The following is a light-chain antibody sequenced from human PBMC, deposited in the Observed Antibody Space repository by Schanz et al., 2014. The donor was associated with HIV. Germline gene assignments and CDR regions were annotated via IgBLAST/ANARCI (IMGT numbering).Light chain of an antibody. J-gene: IGLJ1*01. CDR2: DVS. V-gene: IGLV2-23*02. CDR1: SSDVGSYNL. CDR3: CSYAGSSTLYV. Sequence: QSALTQPASVSGSPGQSITISCTGTSSDVGSYNLVSWFQQYPGKAPKLMIYDVSKRPSGVPDRFSGSKAGTSASLTISGLQAEDEADYYCCSYAGSSTLYVFGTGTKLTVL.